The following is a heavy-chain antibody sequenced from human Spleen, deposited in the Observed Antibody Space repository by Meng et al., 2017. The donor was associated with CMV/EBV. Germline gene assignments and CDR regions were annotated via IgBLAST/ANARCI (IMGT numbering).Heavy chain of an antibody. Sequence: GGSLRLSCAASGFTFSTYAMSWVRQAPGKGLEWVSAISGNAGTSYYADSVKGRFTISRDNSKNTLYLQMNSLRAEDTAVYYCAREMTQQLGSGIWFLGFDNWGQGALVTVSS. J-gene: IGHJ4*02. CDR1: GFTFSTYA. D-gene: IGHD6-13*01. V-gene: IGHV3-23*01. CDR3: AREMTQQLGSGIWFLGFDN. CDR2: ISGNAGTS.